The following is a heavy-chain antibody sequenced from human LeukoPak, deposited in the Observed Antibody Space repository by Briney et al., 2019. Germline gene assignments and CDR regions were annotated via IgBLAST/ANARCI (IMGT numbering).Heavy chain of an antibody. CDR3: ACSYGYNSPVAYFDY. Sequence: PGGSLRLSCAASGLTFSSYAMSWVRQAPGKGLEWVSAISGSGGSTYYADSVKGRFTISRDNSKNTLYLQMNSLRAEDTAVYYCACSYGYNSPVAYFDYWGQGTLVTVSS. CDR2: ISGSGGST. D-gene: IGHD5-18*01. V-gene: IGHV3-23*01. J-gene: IGHJ4*02. CDR1: GLTFSSYA.